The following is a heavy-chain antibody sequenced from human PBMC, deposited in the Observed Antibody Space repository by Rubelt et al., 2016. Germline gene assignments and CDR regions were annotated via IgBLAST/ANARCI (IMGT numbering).Heavy chain of an antibody. D-gene: IGHD2-15*01. CDR3: ARDPVVAATSLEYYYYYMDV. CDR1: GFTFSSYS. J-gene: IGHJ6*03. Sequence: EVQLVESGGGLVQPGGSLRLSCAASGFTFSSYSMNWVRQAPGKGLEWVSYISSSSSTIYYADSVKGRFTISRDNAKNSLYLQMNSLRAEDTAVYYWARDPVVAATSLEYYYYYMDVWGKGTTVTVSS. CDR2: ISSSSSTI. V-gene: IGHV3-48*04.